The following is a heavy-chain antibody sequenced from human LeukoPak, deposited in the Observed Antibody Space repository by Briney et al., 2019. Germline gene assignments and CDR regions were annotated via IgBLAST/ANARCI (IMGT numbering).Heavy chain of an antibody. Sequence: SETLSLTCAVYGGSFSGYYWSWIRQPPGKGLEWIGEINHSGSTNYNPSLKSRVTISVDTSKNQFSLKLSSVTAADTAVYYCARGYGDYPDFDYWAREPWSPSPQ. V-gene: IGHV4-34*01. J-gene: IGHJ4*02. CDR1: GGSFSGYY. D-gene: IGHD4-17*01. CDR3: ARGYGDYPDFDY. CDR2: INHSGST.